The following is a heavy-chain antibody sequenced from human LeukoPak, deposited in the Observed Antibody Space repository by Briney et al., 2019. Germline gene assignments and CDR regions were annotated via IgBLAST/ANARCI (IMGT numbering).Heavy chain of an antibody. CDR3: GKDTGYRSRGAFVI. Sequence: PGGSLRLSCAASGFNFDDDYAMHWVRQAPGRGLEWVSGISWKSGSKGYADSVKGRFTISRDNAKNSLYLQMNSLGAEDTALYYCGKDTGYRSRGAFVIWGQGTMVTVSS. V-gene: IGHV3-9*01. CDR2: ISWKSGSK. J-gene: IGHJ3*02. D-gene: IGHD6-13*01. CDR1: GFNFDDDYA.